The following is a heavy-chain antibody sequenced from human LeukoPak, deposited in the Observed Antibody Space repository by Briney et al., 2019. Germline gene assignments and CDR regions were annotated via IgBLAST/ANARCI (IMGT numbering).Heavy chain of an antibody. D-gene: IGHD3-3*01. CDR2: INHSGST. J-gene: IGHJ6*02. V-gene: IGHV4-34*01. CDR3: ARRYYDFWSGYEALDYYYGMDV. Sequence: SETLSLTCAVYGGSFSGYYWSWIRQPPGKGLEWIGEINHSGSTNYNPSLKSRVTISVDTSKNQFSLKLSSVTAADTAVYYCARRYYDFWSGYEALDYYYGMDVWGQGTTVTVSS. CDR1: GGSFSGYY.